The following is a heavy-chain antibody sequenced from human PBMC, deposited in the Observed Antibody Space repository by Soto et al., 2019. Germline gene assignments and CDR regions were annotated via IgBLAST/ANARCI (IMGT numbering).Heavy chain of an antibody. Sequence: EVQLVESGGGVVRPGGSLRLSCAASGLTFDDYGMSWVRQPPGKGLEWVSGINWHGGSTGYADSVKGRFTISRDNAKNSLYLQMNCLRAEDTALYYCARASPSGSYCDAFAIWGQGTMFTVSS. CDR1: GLTFDDYG. V-gene: IGHV3-20*04. CDR2: INWHGGST. J-gene: IGHJ3*02. D-gene: IGHD1-26*01. CDR3: ARASPSGSYCDAFAI.